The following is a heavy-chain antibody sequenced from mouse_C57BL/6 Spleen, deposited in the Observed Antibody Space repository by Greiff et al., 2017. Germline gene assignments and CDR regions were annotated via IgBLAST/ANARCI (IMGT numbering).Heavy chain of an antibody. Sequence: EVHLVESGGGLVQPGGSLSLSCAASGFTFTDYYMSWVRQPPGKALEWLGFIRNKANGYTTEYSASVKGRFTISRDNSQSILYLQMNALRAEDSATYYCARYEGYDYARDYWGQGTSVTVSS. V-gene: IGHV7-3*01. D-gene: IGHD3-1*01. CDR3: ARYEGYDYARDY. CDR2: IRNKANGYTT. J-gene: IGHJ4*01. CDR1: GFTFTDYY.